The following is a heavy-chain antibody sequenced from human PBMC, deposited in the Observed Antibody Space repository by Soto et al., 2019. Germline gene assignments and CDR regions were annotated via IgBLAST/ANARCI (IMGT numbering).Heavy chain of an antibody. J-gene: IGHJ3*02. V-gene: IGHV3-7*01. CDR2: IKHDGSDE. D-gene: IGHD6-19*01. Sequence: GSLRLSCAASGFTFSTNWMSWVRQAPGKGLEWVANIKHDGSDEYYVDPVKGRFTISRDNAKNSLYLQMSSLRAEDTAVYYCARPLGWRDAFDIWGQGTVVTVSS. CDR3: ARPLGWRDAFDI. CDR1: GFTFSTNW.